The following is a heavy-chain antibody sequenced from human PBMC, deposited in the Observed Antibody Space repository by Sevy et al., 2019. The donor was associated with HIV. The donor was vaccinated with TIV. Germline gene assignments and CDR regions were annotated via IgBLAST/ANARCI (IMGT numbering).Heavy chain of an antibody. J-gene: IGHJ6*02. Sequence: GESLKISCKGSGYSFTSYWIGWVRQMPGKGLEWMGIIYPGDSDTRYSTSFQGQVTISADKSISTAYLQLRSLKASDTAMYYCARQRGRNHYYYYYGMDFWGQGTTVTVSS. D-gene: IGHD1-1*01. CDR1: GYSFTSYW. CDR2: IYPGDSDT. CDR3: ARQRGRNHYYYYYGMDF. V-gene: IGHV5-51*01.